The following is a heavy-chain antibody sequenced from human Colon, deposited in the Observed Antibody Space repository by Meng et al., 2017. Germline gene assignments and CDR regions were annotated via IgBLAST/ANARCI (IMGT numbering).Heavy chain of an antibody. V-gene: IGHV3-48*03. CDR2: ISSSGNTI. CDR1: GFSFSSYE. Sequence: GESLKISCAASGFSFSSYEMHWVRQAPGKGPEWVSYISSSGNTIYYADSVKCRFSISRDIAKNTLYLEMNNLRGEDTGVYYCARGVTLFGVGITGNWFDSWGQGNAVTVSS. J-gene: IGHJ5*01. CDR3: ARGVTLFGVGITGNWFDS. D-gene: IGHD3-3*01.